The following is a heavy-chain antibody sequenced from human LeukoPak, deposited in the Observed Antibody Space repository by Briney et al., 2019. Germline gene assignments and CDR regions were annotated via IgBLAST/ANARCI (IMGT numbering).Heavy chain of an antibody. J-gene: IGHJ4*02. CDR1: RFSLSRFV. D-gene: IGHD1-1*01. CDR3: ARGQEFDDGVFDS. V-gene: IGHV3-23*01. CDR2: IRSNGAIA. Sequence: GGSLRLSSAPPRFSLSRFVMSCVRPAPGEGLERVSTIRSNGAIAYNADSVKGRFTISRDNAKNTVYLQMNSLRVEDTAIYYCARGQEFDDGVFDSWGQGTLVTVSS.